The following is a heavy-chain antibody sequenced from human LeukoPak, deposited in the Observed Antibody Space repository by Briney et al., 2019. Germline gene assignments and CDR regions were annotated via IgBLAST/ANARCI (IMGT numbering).Heavy chain of an antibody. CDR2: INWNGGST. J-gene: IGHJ4*02. CDR3: AREEGGYFDY. Sequence: GGSLRLSCAASGFSFDDYDMSWARHAPGKGLEWVSGINWNGGSTGYADSVKGRFTISRDNAKNSLYLQTSSLRAEDAALYYCAREEGGYFDYWGQGTLVTVSS. CDR1: GFSFDDYD. D-gene: IGHD3-16*01. V-gene: IGHV3-20*04.